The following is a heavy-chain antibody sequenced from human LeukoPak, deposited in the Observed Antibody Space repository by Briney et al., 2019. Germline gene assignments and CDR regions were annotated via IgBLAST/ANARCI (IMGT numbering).Heavy chain of an antibody. V-gene: IGHV4-31*11. J-gene: IGHJ3*02. CDR2: IYYSGST. CDR1: GGSISSGGYY. D-gene: IGHD3-3*02. CDR3: ASEGSINAFDI. Sequence: SETLSLTCAVSGGSISSGGYYWSWIRQHPGKGLEWIGYIYYSGSTYYNPSLKSRVTISVDTSKNQFSLKLSSVTAADTAVYYCASEGSINAFDIWGQGTMVTVSS.